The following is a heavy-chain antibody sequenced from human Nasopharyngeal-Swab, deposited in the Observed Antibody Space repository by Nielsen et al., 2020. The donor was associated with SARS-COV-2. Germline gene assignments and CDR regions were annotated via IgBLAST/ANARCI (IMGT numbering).Heavy chain of an antibody. CDR2: ISSSSSYI. CDR1: GFTFSSFS. D-gene: IGHD5-18*01. J-gene: IGHJ4*02. CDR3: AYNTTMGVW. V-gene: IGHV3-21*01. Sequence: GESLKISCAASGFTFSSFSMNWVRQVPGKGPEWVSYISSSSSYIQYADSVKGRFTISRDNAKNSLLLQMNSLRAEDTAVYYCAYNTTMGVWWGQGTLVTVSS.